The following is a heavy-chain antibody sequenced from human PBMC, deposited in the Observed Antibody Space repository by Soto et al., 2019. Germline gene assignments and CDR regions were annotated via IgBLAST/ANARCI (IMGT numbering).Heavy chain of an antibody. Sequence: GGSLRLSCAASGFTFSSYSMNWVRQAPGKGLEWVAYVTHNRSTTHYADSVKGRFTISRDSSKNTVSLEMTSLRAEDTAVYYCAKGGRQWLVTSDFNYWGQGALVTVSS. CDR3: AKGGRQWLVTSDFNY. CDR2: VTHNRSTT. D-gene: IGHD6-19*01. V-gene: IGHV3-30*02. J-gene: IGHJ4*02. CDR1: GFTFSSYS.